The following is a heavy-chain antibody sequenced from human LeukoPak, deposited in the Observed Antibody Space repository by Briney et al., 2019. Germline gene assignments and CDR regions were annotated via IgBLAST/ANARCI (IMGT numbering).Heavy chain of an antibody. CDR1: GFAFDDYA. Sequence: PGGSLRLSCAASGFAFDDYAMHWVRQAPGKGLEWVSLISGDGGSTYYADSVKGRFTISRDNSKNSLYLQMNSLRTEDTALYYCAKVRSGYDEYYYYGMDVWGQGTTVTVSS. V-gene: IGHV3-43*02. CDR3: AKVRSGYDEYYYYGMDV. D-gene: IGHD5-12*01. CDR2: ISGDGGST. J-gene: IGHJ6*02.